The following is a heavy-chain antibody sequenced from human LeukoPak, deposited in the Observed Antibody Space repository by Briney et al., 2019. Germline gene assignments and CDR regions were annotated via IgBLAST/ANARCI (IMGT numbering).Heavy chain of an antibody. V-gene: IGHV5-10-1*01. CDR3: ASLPFVAAAGYPSDY. J-gene: IGHJ4*02. D-gene: IGHD6-13*01. CDR2: IYPSDSYT. CDR1: GYSFTSYL. Sequence: GESLKISRKSSGYSFTSYLISWVRQMSGKGLEWMWRIYPSDSYTHYSPSLQGPVTISADKSISTAYLQWSSLNASDTAMYCSASLPFVAAAGYPSDYGGRGTLVTVSS.